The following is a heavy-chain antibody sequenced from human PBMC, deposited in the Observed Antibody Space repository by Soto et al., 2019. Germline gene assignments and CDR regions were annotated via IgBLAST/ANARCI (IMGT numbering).Heavy chain of an antibody. V-gene: IGHV4-34*01. Sequence: PSETLSLTCAVYGGSFSGYYWSWIRQPPGKGLEWIGEINHSGSTNYNPSLKSRVTISVDTSKNQFSLKLGSVTAADTAVYYCARLFGGITGTTYDILTGTPWVDYWGQGTLVTVSS. CDR2: INHSGST. J-gene: IGHJ4*02. D-gene: IGHD1-7*01. CDR3: ARLFGGITGTTYDILTGTPWVDY. CDR1: GGSFSGYY.